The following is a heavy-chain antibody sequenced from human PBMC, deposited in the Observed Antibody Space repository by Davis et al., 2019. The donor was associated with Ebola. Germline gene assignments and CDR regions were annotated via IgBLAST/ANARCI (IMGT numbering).Heavy chain of an antibody. CDR3: ATRPGTGGDTWHNQDYTGLDV. CDR2: INQDGSEK. V-gene: IGHV3-7*03. J-gene: IGHJ6*02. CDR1: GFSFHKYY. D-gene: IGHD2-21*02. Sequence: PGGSLRLSCAASGFSFHKYYMSWVRQARGRGLEWVANINQDGSEKNYVESVRGRFTIVRDNSKSLLELEMHNLRAEDSAMYYCATRPGTGGDTWHNQDYTGLDVWGQGTTVTVSS.